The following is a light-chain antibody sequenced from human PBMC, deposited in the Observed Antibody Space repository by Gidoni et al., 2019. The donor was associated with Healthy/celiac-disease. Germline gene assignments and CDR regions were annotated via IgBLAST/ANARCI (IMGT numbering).Light chain of an antibody. V-gene: IGKV1-39*01. Sequence: MTQSTSSLSASVGDRVTITCRASQSISSYLNWYQQKPGKAPKLLIYAASSLQSGVPSRFSDSGSGTDFTLTISSLQPEDFATYYCQQSYSTPYTFXXXTKLEIK. CDR3: QQSYSTPYT. CDR1: QSISSY. J-gene: IGKJ2*01. CDR2: AAS.